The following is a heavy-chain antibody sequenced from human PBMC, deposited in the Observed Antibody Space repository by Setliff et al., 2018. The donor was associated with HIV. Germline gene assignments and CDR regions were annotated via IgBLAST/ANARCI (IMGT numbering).Heavy chain of an antibody. CDR3: ARHAKETGKGGRYFDL. D-gene: IGHD1-1*01. CDR1: GVATDSNY. Sequence: SETLSLTCTVSGVATDSNYWTWIRQSPGKGLEWIGYVYYGGITNYSPSPKSRVSISIDTSKNQFSLKLSSVTAADTAVYNCARHAKETGKGGRYFDLWVPETLLVTVSS. J-gene: IGHJ2*01. CDR2: VYYGGIT. V-gene: IGHV4-59*08.